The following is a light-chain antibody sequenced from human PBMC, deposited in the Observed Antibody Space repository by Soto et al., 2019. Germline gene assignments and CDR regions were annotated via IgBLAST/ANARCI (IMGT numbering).Light chain of an antibody. CDR2: GNS. J-gene: IGLJ1*01. CDR3: QSYDSSLSGDV. V-gene: IGLV1-40*01. Sequence: QSVLTQPPSVSGAPGQRVTISCTGSSSNIGAGYDVHWYQQLPGTAPKLLIYGNSNRPSGVPDRFSGSKSGTSASLAITGLQAEDAADYYCQSYDSSLSGDVFGTGTKLTVL. CDR1: SSNIGAGYD.